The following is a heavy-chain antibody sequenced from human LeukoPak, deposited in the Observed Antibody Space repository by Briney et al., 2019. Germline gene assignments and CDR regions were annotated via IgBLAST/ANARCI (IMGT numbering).Heavy chain of an antibody. CDR2: IWYDGSNK. D-gene: IGHD6-6*01. CDR3: ARWGSSSVDY. Sequence: GGSLRLSCAGSGFTFSSYGMHWVRQAPGKGLEWVAVIWYDGSNKYHADSVKGRFTISRGNSKNTVYLQMNSLRAEDTAVYYCARWGSSSVDYWGQGTLVTVSS. V-gene: IGHV3-33*01. J-gene: IGHJ4*02. CDR1: GFTFSSYG.